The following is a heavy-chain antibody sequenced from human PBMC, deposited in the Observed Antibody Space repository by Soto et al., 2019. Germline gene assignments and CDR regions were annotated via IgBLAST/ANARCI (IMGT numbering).Heavy chain of an antibody. Sequence: QVQLQESGPGLVKPSETLSLTCSVSGGSVGSKSYFWTWIRQPPGARLEWIAYITASGSTYYNPSLESRITMSLATSRTQVSLTMKSATPADTAVYHCARVGDVGGAYWGQGVLVTVSS. CDR2: ITASGST. CDR1: GGSVGSKSYF. CDR3: ARVGDVGGAY. J-gene: IGHJ4*02. D-gene: IGHD3-16*01. V-gene: IGHV4-61*01.